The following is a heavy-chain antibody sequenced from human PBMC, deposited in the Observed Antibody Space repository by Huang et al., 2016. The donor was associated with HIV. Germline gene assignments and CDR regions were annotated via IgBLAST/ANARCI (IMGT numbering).Heavy chain of an antibody. Sequence: EVHLVESGGGSVQPGRSLRLSCGASGFPFDDFSMPWVRQRPGKGLEYVSGITGDSDRVCYAASVKGRFTISRDNAKNSLYLQMNSLRVEDTALYYCAHLPEPSSPWTDYWGQGTLVTVSS. D-gene: IGHD1-1*01. CDR3: AHLPEPSSPWTDY. CDR1: GFPFDDFS. CDR2: ITGDSDRV. V-gene: IGHV3-9*01. J-gene: IGHJ4*02.